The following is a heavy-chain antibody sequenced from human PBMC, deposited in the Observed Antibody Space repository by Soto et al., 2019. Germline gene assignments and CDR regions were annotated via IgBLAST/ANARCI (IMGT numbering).Heavy chain of an antibody. CDR1: GASISGGDYY. J-gene: IGHJ4*02. CDR3: ARATYDSSTYYLDY. V-gene: IGHV4-30-4*01. D-gene: IGHD3-22*01. Sequence: QVQLQESGPGLVKPSQTLSLTCTVSGASISGGDYYWTWIRQPPGKGLEWIGSIYYTGNTYSNPSLESRLSISVDPSNHQFALRLPSVTAPDTAISYCARATYDSSTYYLDYWGQGTLVTVSS. CDR2: IYYTGNT.